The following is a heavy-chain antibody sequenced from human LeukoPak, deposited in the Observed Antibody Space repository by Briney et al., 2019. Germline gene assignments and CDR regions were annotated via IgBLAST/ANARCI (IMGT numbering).Heavy chain of an antibody. V-gene: IGHV1-69*06. CDR2: IIPIFGTA. CDR1: GGTFSSYA. J-gene: IGHJ5*02. Sequence: ASVKVSCKASGGTFSSYAISWVRQAPGQGLEWMGGIIPIFGTANYAQKFQGRVTITADKSTSTAYMELSSLRSEDTAVYYCASGGVNTAKNWSDPWGQGPLVTVSS. D-gene: IGHD5-18*01. CDR3: ASGGVNTAKNWSDP.